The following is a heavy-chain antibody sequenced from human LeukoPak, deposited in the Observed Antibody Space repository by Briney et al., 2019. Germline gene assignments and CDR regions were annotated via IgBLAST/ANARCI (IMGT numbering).Heavy chain of an antibody. CDR3: ARMTPDSPSFDY. V-gene: IGHV2-70*17. D-gene: IGHD2-15*01. J-gene: IGHJ4*02. CDR2: IDWDDDK. Sequence: SGPALVKPTQTLTLTCTFSGLSLSTPEMCVTWIRQPPGKALEWLARIDWDDDKFYSPSLRTRLTISKDTPKNQVVLRMTDMDPVDTGTYYCARMTPDSPSFDYWGQGALITVSS. CDR1: GLSLSTPEMC.